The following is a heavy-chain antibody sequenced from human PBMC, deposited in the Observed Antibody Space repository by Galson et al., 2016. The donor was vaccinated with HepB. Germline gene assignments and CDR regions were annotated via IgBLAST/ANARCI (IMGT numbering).Heavy chain of an antibody. CDR1: NVSVTNGNYY. CDR3: ATNYDYWAGSIYFDY. D-gene: IGHD3-3*01. J-gene: IGHJ4*02. Sequence: SETLSLTCTVSNVSVTNGNYYWTWIRQPPGKGLEWIGNTYVSGSTSYNPSLKSRVTISLDKSKNLFSLKLTSMTAADTAVYYCATNYDYWAGSIYFDYWGQGTLVTVSS. CDR2: TYVSGST. V-gene: IGHV4-61*01.